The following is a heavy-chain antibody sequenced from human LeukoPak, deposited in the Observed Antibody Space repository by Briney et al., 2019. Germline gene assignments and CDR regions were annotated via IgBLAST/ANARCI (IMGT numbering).Heavy chain of an antibody. D-gene: IGHD6-19*01. CDR1: GFTFSSYA. V-gene: IGHV3-23*01. CDR3: AKSGGWSKAYYFDY. Sequence: GGSLRLSCAAFGFTFSSYAMSWVRQAPGKGLEWVSAISGSGGSTYYADSVKGRFTISRDNSKNTLYLQMNSLRAEDTAVYYCAKSGGWSKAYYFDYWGQGTLVTVSS. J-gene: IGHJ4*02. CDR2: ISGSGGST.